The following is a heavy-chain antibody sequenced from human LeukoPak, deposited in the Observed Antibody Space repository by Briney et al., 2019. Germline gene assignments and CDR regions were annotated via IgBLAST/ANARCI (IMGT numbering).Heavy chain of an antibody. V-gene: IGHV3-48*01. CDR3: ARGGTGTPR. CDR2: ISSSSSTI. J-gene: IGHJ4*02. D-gene: IGHD1-1*01. CDR1: GFTFSSYS. Sequence: GGSLRLSCAASGFTFSSYSMNWVRQAPGKGLEWVSYISSSSSTIYYADSVKGRFTISRDNAKNSLYLQMNSLRAEDTAVYYCARGGTGTPRWGQGTLVTVSS.